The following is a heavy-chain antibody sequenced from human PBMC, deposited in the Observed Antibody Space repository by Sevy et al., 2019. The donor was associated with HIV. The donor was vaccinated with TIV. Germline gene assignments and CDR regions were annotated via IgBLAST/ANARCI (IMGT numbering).Heavy chain of an antibody. V-gene: IGHV3-23*01. CDR3: ANTSAKGDDAFNI. CDR1: RFTFSSYA. Sequence: GGSLRLSCAASRFTFSSYAMSWVRQAPGKGLEWVSAITRGGGSTYYEDSVKGRFTISRDNSKNTLYLQMTSLRAEDTAVYYCANTSAKGDDAFNIWGHGTMVTVSS. CDR2: ITRGGGST. D-gene: IGHD3-16*01. J-gene: IGHJ3*02.